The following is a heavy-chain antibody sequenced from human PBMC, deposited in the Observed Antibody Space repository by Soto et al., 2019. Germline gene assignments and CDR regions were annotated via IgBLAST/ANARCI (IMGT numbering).Heavy chain of an antibody. CDR1: GFIFRDFY. J-gene: IGHJ6*02. V-gene: IGHV3-11*06. D-gene: IGHD2-15*01. Sequence: GGSLRLSCAASGFIFRDFYMSWIRQVPGKGLEWLSKISSSSSSTDYADSVKGRFTISRDNAKNSLYLQMSSLRAEDTAVYYCARDRGGGLIFGGHYGMDVWGQGTTVTSP. CDR3: ARDRGGGLIFGGHYGMDV. CDR2: ISSSSSST.